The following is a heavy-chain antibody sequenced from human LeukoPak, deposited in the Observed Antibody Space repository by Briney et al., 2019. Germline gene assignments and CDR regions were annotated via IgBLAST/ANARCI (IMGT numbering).Heavy chain of an antibody. J-gene: IGHJ6*03. CDR2: VYYSGST. D-gene: IGHD4/OR15-4a*01. Sequence: PSQTLSLTCTVSGGSISSGDYYWSWIRQPPGKGLEWIGYVYYSGSTNYNPSLKSRVTISVDTSKNQFSLKLSSVTAADTAVYYCARLTDYYYYMDVWGKGTTVTVSS. V-gene: IGHV4-61*08. CDR3: ARLTDYYYYMDV. CDR1: GGSISSGDYY.